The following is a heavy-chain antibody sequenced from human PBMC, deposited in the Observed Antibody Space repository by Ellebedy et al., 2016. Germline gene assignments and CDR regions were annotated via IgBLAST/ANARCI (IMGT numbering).Heavy chain of an antibody. J-gene: IGHJ4*02. CDR2: VFYGGST. V-gene: IGHV4-59*02. CDR3: ARDVSLYSSSPSFDS. Sequence: GSLRLSXSVSGGSVYTYYWSWIWQSPGKVLEWIGYVFYGGSTKYNPSLRSRVTISLDTSKNQFSLKVTSVAAADTAVYYCARDVSLYSSSPSFDSWGQGTLVTVSS. D-gene: IGHD6-6*01. CDR1: GGSVYTYY.